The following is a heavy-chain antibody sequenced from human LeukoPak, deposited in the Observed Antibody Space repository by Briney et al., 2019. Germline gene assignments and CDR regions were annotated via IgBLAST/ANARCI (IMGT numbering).Heavy chain of an antibody. CDR3: AKGVSTVRRPNNWFDP. Sequence: GGSLRLSCAASGFTVSSNYMSWVRQAPGKGLEWVSAISGSGGSTYYADSVKGRFTISRDNSKNTLYLQMNGLRAEDTAVYYCAKGVSTVRRPNNWFDPWGQGTLVTVSS. CDR2: ISGSGGST. J-gene: IGHJ5*02. CDR1: GFTVSSNY. D-gene: IGHD4-17*01. V-gene: IGHV3-23*01.